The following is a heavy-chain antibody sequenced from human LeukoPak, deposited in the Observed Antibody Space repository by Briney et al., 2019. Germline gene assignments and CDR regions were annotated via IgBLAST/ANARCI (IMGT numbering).Heavy chain of an antibody. Sequence: ASVKVSCKASGYTFTSYYMHWVRQAPGQGLEWMGIINPSGGSTSYAQRFQGRITMTRDTSTSTVYMELSSLRSEDTAAYYCARVGAYCGGDCSIIDYWGQGTLVTVSS. J-gene: IGHJ4*02. CDR1: GYTFTSYY. CDR2: INPSGGST. D-gene: IGHD2-21*02. CDR3: ARVGAYCGGDCSIIDY. V-gene: IGHV1-46*01.